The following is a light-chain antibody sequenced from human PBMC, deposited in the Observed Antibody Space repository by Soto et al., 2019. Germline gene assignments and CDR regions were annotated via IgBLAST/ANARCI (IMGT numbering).Light chain of an antibody. CDR3: SSHAGGQNVV. V-gene: IGLV2-23*02. J-gene: IGLJ2*01. CDR1: SSDVGSYNL. CDR2: DVN. Sequence: QSALTQPASVSGSPGQSITISCTGTSSDVGSYNLVSWYQQHPGKAPKVMIYDVNKRPSGVPDRFSGSKSGNTASLTVSGLQAEDEGDYYCSSHAGGQNVVFGGGTKLTVL.